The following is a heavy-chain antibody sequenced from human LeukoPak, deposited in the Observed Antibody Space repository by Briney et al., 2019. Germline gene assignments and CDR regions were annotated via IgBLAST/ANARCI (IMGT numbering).Heavy chain of an antibody. CDR1: EFSVGSNY. D-gene: IGHD6-19*01. V-gene: IGHV3-66*02. J-gene: IGHJ4*02. CDR3: AKDLSSGSRRAY. Sequence: GGSLGLSCAASEFSVGSNYMTWVRQAPGKGLEWVSVIYSGGSTYYADSVKGRFTISRDNSKNTLYLQMNSLRAEDTGVYYCAKDLSSGSRRAYWGQGTLVTVSS. CDR2: IYSGGST.